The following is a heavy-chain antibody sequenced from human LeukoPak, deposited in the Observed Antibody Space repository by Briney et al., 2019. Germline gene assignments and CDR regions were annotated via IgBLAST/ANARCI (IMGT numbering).Heavy chain of an antibody. Sequence: KPSETLSLTCTVSGGSISNFYWSWIRQPAGKTLEWIGRIYTSGSTNYNPSLKSRVTMSVDTSKNQFSLKLSSVTAADTAVYFCARETTGAGNARPFDYWGQGTLVTVSS. CDR2: IYTSGST. J-gene: IGHJ4*02. V-gene: IGHV4-4*07. CDR1: GGSISNFY. D-gene: IGHD6-13*01. CDR3: ARETTGAGNARPFDY.